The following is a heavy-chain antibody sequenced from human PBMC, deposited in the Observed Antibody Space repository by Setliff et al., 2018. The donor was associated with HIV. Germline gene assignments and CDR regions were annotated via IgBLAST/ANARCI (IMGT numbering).Heavy chain of an antibody. D-gene: IGHD3-9*01. V-gene: IGHV3-23*01. J-gene: IGHJ4*02. CDR2: ISGSAGTT. CDR1: GFTFSNYA. Sequence: LRLSCAASGFTFSNYAMSWVRQAPGKGLEWVSGISGSAGTTYYADSVKGRFTISRDNAKNSLYLQMNSLRAEDTAVYYCARDHQFYDICDYWGQGTLVTVSS. CDR3: ARDHQFYDICDY.